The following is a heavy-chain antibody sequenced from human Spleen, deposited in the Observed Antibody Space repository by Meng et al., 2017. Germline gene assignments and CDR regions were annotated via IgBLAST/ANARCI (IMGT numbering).Heavy chain of an antibody. CDR3: ARAPYIKGGGPRYYFDS. CDR2: IYYTGNS. CDR1: GGSISNYP. Sequence: SETLSLTCTVSGGSISNYPWSWIRQRPGKGLEWIGYIYYTGNSNYNPSLTGRATMSVDTSKNQFSLKLSSVTAADTAVYYCARAPYIKGGGPRYYFDSWGQGTLVTVSS. J-gene: IGHJ4*02. D-gene: IGHD1-26*01. V-gene: IGHV4-59*01.